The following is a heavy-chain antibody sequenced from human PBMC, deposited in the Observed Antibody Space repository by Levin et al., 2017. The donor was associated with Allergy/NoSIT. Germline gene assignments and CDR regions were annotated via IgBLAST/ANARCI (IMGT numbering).Heavy chain of an antibody. D-gene: IGHD3-16*02. CDR1: GGSFSGYY. Sequence: SSETLSLTCAVYGGSFSGYYWSWIRQPPGKGLEWIGEINHSGSTNYNPSLKSRVTISVDTSKNQFSLKLSSVTAADTAVYYCARGPPGYYVWGSYRYGHEFDYWGQGTLVTVSS. CDR3: ARGPPGYYVWGSYRYGHEFDY. J-gene: IGHJ4*02. CDR2: INHSGST. V-gene: IGHV4-34*01.